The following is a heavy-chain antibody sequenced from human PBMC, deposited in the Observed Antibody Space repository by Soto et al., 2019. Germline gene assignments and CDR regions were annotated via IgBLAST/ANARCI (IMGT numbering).Heavy chain of an antibody. J-gene: IGHJ4*02. D-gene: IGHD2-21*01. CDR1: GGTFSSYT. Sequence: ASVKVSCKASGGTFSSYTISWVRQAPGQGLEWMGRIIPILGIANYAQKFQGRVTITADKSTSTAYMELSSLRSDDTAVFYCAGDSLGRFTGLEYWGQGTLVTVSS. CDR3: AGDSLGRFTGLEY. CDR2: IIPILGIA. V-gene: IGHV1-69*02.